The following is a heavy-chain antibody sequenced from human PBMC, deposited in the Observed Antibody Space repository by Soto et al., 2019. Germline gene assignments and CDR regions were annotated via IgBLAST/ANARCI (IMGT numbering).Heavy chain of an antibody. CDR3: ARDGGRHSGGIDY. J-gene: IGHJ4*02. CDR1: GGTFSSYS. CDR2: IIPIFGTA. V-gene: IGHV1-69*01. Sequence: QVQLVQSGAEVKKPGSSVKVSCKASGGTFSSYSINWVRQAPGQGLEWMGEIIPIFGTANDAQKFQGRVKITADESKSTAYMELGSLRSEDTAVYYCARDGGRHSGGIDYWGQGTLVTVSS. D-gene: IGHD1-26*01.